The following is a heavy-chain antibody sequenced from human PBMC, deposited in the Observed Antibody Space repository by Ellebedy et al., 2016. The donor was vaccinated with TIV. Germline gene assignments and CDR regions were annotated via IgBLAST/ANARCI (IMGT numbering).Heavy chain of an antibody. Sequence: AASVKVSCKASGDTFNNYYFHWVRQAPGQGLEWMGIVNPNDNTDYAQKFQDRVTMTRDTSTGTVYMELSSLTSDDTANYYCAGVEYSSGWYAFDPWGQGTLVTVSS. D-gene: IGHD6-19*01. J-gene: IGHJ5*02. CDR1: GDTFNNYY. V-gene: IGHV1-46*02. CDR3: AGVEYSSGWYAFDP. CDR2: VNPNDNT.